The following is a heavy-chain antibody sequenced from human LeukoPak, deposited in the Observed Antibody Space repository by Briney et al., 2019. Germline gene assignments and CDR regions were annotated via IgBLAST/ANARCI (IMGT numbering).Heavy chain of an antibody. D-gene: IGHD5-24*01. J-gene: IGHJ4*02. Sequence: QAGGSLRLSCAASGFSVSNNDMSWVRQAPGKGLEWVSAISGSGGSTYYADSVKGRFTISRDNSKNTLYLQMNSLRAEDTAVYYCANHGYNYDSVDYWGQGTLVTVSS. CDR3: ANHGYNYDSVDY. CDR1: GFSVSNND. V-gene: IGHV3-23*01. CDR2: ISGSGGST.